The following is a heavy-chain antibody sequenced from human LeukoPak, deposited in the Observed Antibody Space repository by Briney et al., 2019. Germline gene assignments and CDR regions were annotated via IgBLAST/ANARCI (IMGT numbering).Heavy chain of an antibody. J-gene: IGHJ4*02. V-gene: IGHV1-24*01. CDR2: FDPEDGET. Sequence: ASVKVSCKVSGYTLTELSMHWVRQAPGKGLEWMGGFDPEDGETIYAQKFQGRVTMTEDTSTDTAYMELSSLRSEDTAVYYCATGGRNYESSGYFYWGQGTLVTVSS. CDR3: ATGGRNYESSGYFY. CDR1: GYTLTELS. D-gene: IGHD3-22*01.